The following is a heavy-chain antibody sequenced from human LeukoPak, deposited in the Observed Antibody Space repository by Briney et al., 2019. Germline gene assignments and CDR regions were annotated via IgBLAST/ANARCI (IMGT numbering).Heavy chain of an antibody. Sequence: KSSGTLSLTCTVSGGSISSSSYYWGWIRQPPGKGLGWVGGIYYSGGTYYNPSLKSRVTISVDTSKNQFSLKLSSVTAADTAVYYCARTHVDTAMVTLQLYNFDYWGQGTLVTVSS. D-gene: IGHD5-18*01. CDR2: IYYSGGT. J-gene: IGHJ4*02. V-gene: IGHV4-39*01. CDR1: GGSISSSSYY. CDR3: ARTHVDTAMVTLQLYNFDY.